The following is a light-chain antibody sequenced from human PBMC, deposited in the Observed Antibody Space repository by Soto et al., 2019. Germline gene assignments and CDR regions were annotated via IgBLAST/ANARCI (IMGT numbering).Light chain of an antibody. J-gene: IGKJ2*01. V-gene: IGKV3-20*01. CDR2: GAS. Sequence: EIVLTQSPGTLSLSPGERATLSCRASQSVSSSYLAWYQQKPGQAPRLLIYGASSRATGIPDRFSGSGSGTEFPLTISRLEPEDFAVYYCQQYGSSPRTFGQGTKLEIK. CDR1: QSVSSSY. CDR3: QQYGSSPRT.